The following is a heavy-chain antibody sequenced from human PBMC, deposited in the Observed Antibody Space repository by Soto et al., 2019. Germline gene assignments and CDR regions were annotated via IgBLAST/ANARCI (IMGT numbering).Heavy chain of an antibody. CDR3: ARGGSGSYLYYFDY. CDR2: INPSGGST. D-gene: IGHD3-10*01. V-gene: IGHV1-46*01. Sequence: QVQLVQSGAEVKKPGASVTISCKASGSTFTGYHMHWVRQAPGQGLEWMGIINPSGGSTTHAQEFQGRASVTRDTSTSTVYLILSNLRSQDTAVYYCARGGSGSYLYYFDYWGQGTLVTVSS. CDR1: GSTFTGYH. J-gene: IGHJ4*02.